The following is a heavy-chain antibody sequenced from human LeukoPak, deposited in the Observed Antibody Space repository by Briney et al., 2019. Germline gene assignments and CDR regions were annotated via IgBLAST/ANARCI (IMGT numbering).Heavy chain of an antibody. D-gene: IGHD6-19*01. CDR2: IIPIFGTA. CDR3: ARDAKQWLKGFFDY. V-gene: IGHV1-69*06. CDR1: GGTFSSYA. J-gene: IGHJ4*02. Sequence: SVKVSCKASGGTFSSYAISWVRQAPGQGLEWMGGIIPIFGTANYAQKFQGRVTITADKSTSTAYMELSSLRSEDTAVYYCARDAKQWLKGFFDYWGQGTLVTVSS.